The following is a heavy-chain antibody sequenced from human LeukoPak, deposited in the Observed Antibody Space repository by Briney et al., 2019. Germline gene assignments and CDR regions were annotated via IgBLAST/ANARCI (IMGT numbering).Heavy chain of an antibody. J-gene: IGHJ6*03. V-gene: IGHV3-23*01. CDR3: AKFAAWTYMDV. CDR2: ISGSGGGT. CDR1: AFIFSGHW. D-gene: IGHD3/OR15-3a*01. Sequence: GGSLRLSCEGSAFIFSGHWMNWVRQTPGKGLEWVSTISGSGGGTYYADSVKGRFTISRDNSKNTLYLQMNSLRAEDTAVYYCAKFAAWTYMDVWGQGTTVTVSS.